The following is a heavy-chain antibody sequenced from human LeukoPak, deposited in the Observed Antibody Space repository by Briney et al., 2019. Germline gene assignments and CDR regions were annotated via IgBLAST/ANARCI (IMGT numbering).Heavy chain of an antibody. Sequence: SETLSLTCIVSGGSINTYYWSWIRQPPGQGLEWIGYIYYSGSTNYNPSLKSRVTISVDTSKNQFSLKLSSVTAADTAVYFCARGLNWFDPWGQGTLVTVSS. J-gene: IGHJ5*02. V-gene: IGHV4-59*01. CDR2: IYYSGST. CDR3: ARGLNWFDP. CDR1: GGSINTYY.